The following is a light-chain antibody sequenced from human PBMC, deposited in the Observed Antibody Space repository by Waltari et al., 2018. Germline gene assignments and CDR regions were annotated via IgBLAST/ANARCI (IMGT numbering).Light chain of an antibody. J-gene: IGLJ2*01. CDR1: NSDIDPFNY. Sequence: QSALTQPRPVSGSPGQSVTISCTKTNSDIDPFNYVSWYQQHPGKAPKLVIYEVRVRPSGVPDRFSGSRSGNTASLIISGLQPEDEADYYCSSFPGGSLVFGGGTELTVL. CDR3: SSFPGGSLV. V-gene: IGLV2-11*01. CDR2: EVR.